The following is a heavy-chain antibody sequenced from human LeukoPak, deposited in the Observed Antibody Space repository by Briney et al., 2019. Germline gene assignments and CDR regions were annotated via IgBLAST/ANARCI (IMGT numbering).Heavy chain of an antibody. CDR1: GFTFSSYE. V-gene: IGHV3-48*03. CDR2: ISSSGSTI. J-gene: IGHJ4*02. CDR3: ARAGRPGLLWFGELYY. D-gene: IGHD3-10*01. Sequence: GGSLRLSCAASGFTFSSYEMNWVRQAPGKGLEWVSYISSSGSTIYYADSVKGRFTISRDNAKNSLYLQMNSLRAEDTAVYYCARAGRPGLLWFGELYYWGQGTLVTVSS.